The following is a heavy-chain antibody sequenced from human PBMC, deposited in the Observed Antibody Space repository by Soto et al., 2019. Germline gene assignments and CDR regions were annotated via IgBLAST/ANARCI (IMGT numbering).Heavy chain of an antibody. V-gene: IGHV3-11*06. Sequence: QVQLVESGGDLVKPGGSLRLACAVSGFSFSDSYVSWVRQAPGKGLEWLSYISGGSSYTNYADSVQGRFTISRDNAKGSLYLEMNSLRADDTAVYYCAKTIVAASGYYFDHWGQGNLVTVSS. CDR1: GFSFSDSY. D-gene: IGHD2-21*01. CDR3: AKTIVAASGYYFDH. J-gene: IGHJ4*02. CDR2: ISGGSSYT.